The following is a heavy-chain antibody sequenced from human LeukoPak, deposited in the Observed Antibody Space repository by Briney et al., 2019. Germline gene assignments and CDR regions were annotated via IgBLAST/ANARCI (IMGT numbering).Heavy chain of an antibody. D-gene: IGHD6-19*01. V-gene: IGHV4-39*07. Sequence: SETLSLTCTVSGCSIYSSRYYWGWIGQPPGKGLEWIGTIFYSGTTYYNPSLKRRVTISVDTSKNQFSLKLSSVTAADTAVYYCAREPDRRLATYYIDYWGQGTLVTVSS. CDR3: AREPDRRLATYYIDY. CDR2: IFYSGTT. J-gene: IGHJ4*02. CDR1: GCSIYSSRYY.